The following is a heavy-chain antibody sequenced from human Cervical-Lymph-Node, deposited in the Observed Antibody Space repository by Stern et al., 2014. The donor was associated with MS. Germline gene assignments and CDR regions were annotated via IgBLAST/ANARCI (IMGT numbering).Heavy chain of an antibody. CDR3: ASAPETAPQYFDS. CDR2: ISSSSNYI. Sequence: EMQLVESGGGLVKPGGSLRLSCAGSGFTFRTYTMNWVRQAPGQGLEWVSSISSSSNYIYYADSVKGRFTISRDNAKNSLFLQMSSLRAEDTAVYYCASAPETAPQYFDSWGQGTLLTVSS. CDR1: GFTFRTYT. J-gene: IGHJ4*02. D-gene: IGHD1-14*01. V-gene: IGHV3-21*01.